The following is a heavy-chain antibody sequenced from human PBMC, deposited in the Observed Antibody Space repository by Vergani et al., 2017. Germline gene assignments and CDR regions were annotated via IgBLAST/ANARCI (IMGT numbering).Heavy chain of an antibody. D-gene: IGHD1/OR15-1a*01. CDR1: GFIFSDYY. J-gene: IGHJ5*02. CDR2: ISDGGETK. CDR3: GRKQSPASHMDNPIDI. V-gene: IGHV3-11*01. Sequence: QVKLVASGGGLVRPGGSLRLSCAASGFIFSDYYMTWIRQTPGKGLEWLAHISDGGETKMYAESLKGRFTVSRDNTKNLLILQMKTLKVDDTATYDCGRKQSPASHMDNPIDIWGQGTLVTVSS.